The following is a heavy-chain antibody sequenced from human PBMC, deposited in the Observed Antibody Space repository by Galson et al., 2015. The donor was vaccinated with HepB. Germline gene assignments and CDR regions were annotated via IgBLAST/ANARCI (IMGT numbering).Heavy chain of an antibody. CDR1: GDSITNSNYY. CDR2: IYYSGTT. Sequence: SETLSLTCTISGDSITNSNYYWGWIRQPPEKGPEWIGSIYYSGTTYYNPSLKSRITISMDTSKNHFSLKLNSVTAADTAVYFCARQIRLSWFGELLLDPPYDYWGQGTLVTVSS. J-gene: IGHJ4*02. CDR3: ARQIRLSWFGELLLDPPYDY. D-gene: IGHD3-10*01. V-gene: IGHV4-39*01.